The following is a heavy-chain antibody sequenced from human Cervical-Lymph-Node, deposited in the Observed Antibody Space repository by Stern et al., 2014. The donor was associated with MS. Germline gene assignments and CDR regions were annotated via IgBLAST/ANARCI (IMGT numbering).Heavy chain of an antibody. CDR2: IYWDGDK. CDR1: GFSLRTNGVA. D-gene: IGHD3-22*01. J-gene: IGHJ4*02. Sequence: QITLKESGPTLVKPTETLRLTCTFSGFSLRTNGVAVGWIRQTPGKALEFLALIYWDGDKRYSPSLKSRLTITKDTSKTQVVLTMTNMDPVDTATYYCARNRNYYDRSDLFDYWGQGTLVTVSS. CDR3: ARNRNYYDRSDLFDY. V-gene: IGHV2-5*02.